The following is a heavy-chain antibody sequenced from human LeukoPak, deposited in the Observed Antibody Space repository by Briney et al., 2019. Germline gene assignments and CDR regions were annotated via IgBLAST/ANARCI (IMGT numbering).Heavy chain of an antibody. Sequence: GGSLRLSCAASGFTFSSYAMHWVRQAPGEGLEWVAVISYDGSNKYYADSVKGRFTISRDNSKNTLYLQMNSLRAEDTAVYYCARDMRAAGNYFDYWGQGTLVTVSS. J-gene: IGHJ4*02. CDR3: ARDMRAAGNYFDY. CDR1: GFTFSSYA. CDR2: ISYDGSNK. D-gene: IGHD6-13*01. V-gene: IGHV3-30-3*01.